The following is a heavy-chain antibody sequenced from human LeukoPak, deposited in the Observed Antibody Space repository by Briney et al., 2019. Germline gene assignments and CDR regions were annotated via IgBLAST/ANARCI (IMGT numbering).Heavy chain of an antibody. D-gene: IGHD3-22*01. V-gene: IGHV1-46*01. CDR1: GYTFTSYY. CDR3: ARDRVHYYDSSGYYYPFGAFDI. Sequence: GASVKVSCKASGYTFTSYYIFWVRQAPGQGLEWMGIINPSTGSTSYSQKFQGRVTITADESTSTAYMELSSLRSEDTAVYYCARDRVHYYDSSGYYYPFGAFDIWGQGTMVTVSS. J-gene: IGHJ3*02. CDR2: INPSTGST.